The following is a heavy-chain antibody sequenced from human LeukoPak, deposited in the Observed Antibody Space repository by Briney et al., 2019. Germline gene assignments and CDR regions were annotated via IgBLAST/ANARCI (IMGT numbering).Heavy chain of an antibody. V-gene: IGHV3-30-3*01. CDR2: ISYDGGNK. Sequence: GGSLRLSCAASGFTFSNYAMHWARQAPGKGLEWVAVISYDGGNKYYADSVKGRFTISRDNSKNTLYLQMNSLRAEDTAVYYCARDLGIWGQGTMVTVSS. J-gene: IGHJ3*02. CDR1: GFTFSNYA. CDR3: ARDLGI.